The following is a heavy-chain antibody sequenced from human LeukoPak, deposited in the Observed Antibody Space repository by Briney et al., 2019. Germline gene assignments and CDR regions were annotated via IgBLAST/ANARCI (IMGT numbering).Heavy chain of an antibody. J-gene: IGHJ4*02. CDR3: ARDDYDSSGYYGRGFDY. Sequence: ASVKVSCKASGYTFTSYGISWVRQAPGQGLERMGWISAYNGNTNYAQKLQGRVTMTTDTSTSTAYMELRSLRSDDTAVYYCARDDYDSSGYYGRGFDYWGQGTLVTVSS. V-gene: IGHV1-18*01. CDR1: GYTFTSYG. D-gene: IGHD3-22*01. CDR2: ISAYNGNT.